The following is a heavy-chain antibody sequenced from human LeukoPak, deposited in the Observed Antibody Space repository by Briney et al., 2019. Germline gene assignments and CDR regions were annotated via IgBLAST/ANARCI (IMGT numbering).Heavy chain of an antibody. Sequence: GGSLRLSCAASGFTFSSYEMNWVRQAPGKGLEWVSVTFGDGSTNYADSVKGKFAVSRDNSRNTFFLQMNSLRAEDTAVYYCASRGGSDRSWYFILWGRGTLVTVSS. V-gene: IGHV3-66*01. J-gene: IGHJ2*01. CDR3: ASRGGSDRSWYFIL. D-gene: IGHD2-15*01. CDR2: TFGDGST. CDR1: GFTFSSYE.